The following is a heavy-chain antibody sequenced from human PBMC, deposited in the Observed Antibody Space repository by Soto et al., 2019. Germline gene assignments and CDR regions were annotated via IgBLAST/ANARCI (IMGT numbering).Heavy chain of an antibody. D-gene: IGHD3-3*01. CDR3: ARNTYYDFWSGYLPDYYYYYMDV. CDR2: IYYSGST. CDR1: GGSISSYY. J-gene: IGHJ6*03. Sequence: SETLSLTCTVSGGSISSYYWSWIRQPPGKGLEWIGYIYYSGSTNYNPSLKSRVTISVDTSKNQFSLKLSSVTAADTAVYYCARNTYYDFWSGYLPDYYYYYMDVWGKGTTVTVSS. V-gene: IGHV4-59*01.